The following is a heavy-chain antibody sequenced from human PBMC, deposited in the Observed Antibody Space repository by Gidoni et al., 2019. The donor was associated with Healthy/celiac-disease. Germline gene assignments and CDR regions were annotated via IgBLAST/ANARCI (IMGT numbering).Heavy chain of an antibody. D-gene: IGHD2-2*03. Sequence: EVQLLESGGGLVQPGGSLRLSCAASGFPFSSYAMSWVRQAPGKGLEWVSAISGSGGSTYYADSVKGRFTISRDNSKNTLYLQMNSLRAEDTAVYYCAKDLGYCSSTSCYVGWFDPWGQGTLVTVSS. CDR3: AKDLGYCSSTSCYVGWFDP. V-gene: IGHV3-23*01. CDR1: GFPFSSYA. J-gene: IGHJ5*02. CDR2: ISGSGGST.